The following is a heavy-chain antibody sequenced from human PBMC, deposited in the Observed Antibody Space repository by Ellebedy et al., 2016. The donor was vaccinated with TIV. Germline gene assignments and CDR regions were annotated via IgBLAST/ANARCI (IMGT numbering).Heavy chain of an antibody. CDR3: ARAKRYYDAFDI. J-gene: IGHJ3*02. Sequence: SETLSLXXTVSGGSISSYYWSWIRQPPGKGLEWIGYIYYSGSTNYNPSLKSRVTISVDTSKNQFSLKLSSVTAADTAVYYCARAKRYYDAFDIWGQGTMVTVSS. CDR1: GGSISSYY. V-gene: IGHV4-59*01. D-gene: IGHD1-26*01. CDR2: IYYSGST.